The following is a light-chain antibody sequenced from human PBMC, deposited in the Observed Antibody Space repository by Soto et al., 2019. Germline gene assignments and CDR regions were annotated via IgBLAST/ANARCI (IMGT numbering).Light chain of an antibody. CDR2: ATS. Sequence: EIVVTQSPATLSVSPGERATLSCRASQSVGNNFAWYQQKPGQAPRLLIFATSTRATGVPARFSGSGSGTEFTLTISSLQPDDSATYYCQQYSYFATFGQGTRVEVK. J-gene: IGKJ1*01. CDR3: QQYSYFAT. V-gene: IGKV3-15*01. CDR1: QSVGNN.